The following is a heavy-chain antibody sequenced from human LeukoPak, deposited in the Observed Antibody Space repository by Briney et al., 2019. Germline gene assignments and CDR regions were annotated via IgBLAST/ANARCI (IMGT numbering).Heavy chain of an antibody. CDR2: IIPIFGTA. V-gene: IGHV1-69*05. J-gene: IGHJ6*03. CDR1: GGTFSGYA. D-gene: IGHD2-2*02. CDR3: ARLPAVIGVYYMDV. Sequence: ASVKVSCKASGGTFSGYAIGWVRQAPGQGLEWMGGIIPIFGTANYAQKFQGRVTITTDESTSTAYMELSSLRSEDTAVYYCARLPAVIGVYYMDVWGKGTTVTVSS.